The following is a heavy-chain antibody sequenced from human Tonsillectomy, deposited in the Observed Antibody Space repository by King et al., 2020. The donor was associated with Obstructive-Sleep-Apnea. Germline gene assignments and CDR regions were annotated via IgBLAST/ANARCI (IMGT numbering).Heavy chain of an antibody. Sequence: VQLVESGAEVKKPGASVKVSCKASGYTFTSYDINWVRQSTGQGLEWMGWLNPNSGNTGYEQKFQDRVSMTRNTSISTAYMELSSLRSEDTAVYYCARAQTGGYEGDYWGQGTLVTVSS. CDR1: GYTFTSYD. D-gene: IGHD5-12*01. CDR2: LNPNSGNT. J-gene: IGHJ4*02. V-gene: IGHV1-8*01. CDR3: ARAQTGGYEGDY.